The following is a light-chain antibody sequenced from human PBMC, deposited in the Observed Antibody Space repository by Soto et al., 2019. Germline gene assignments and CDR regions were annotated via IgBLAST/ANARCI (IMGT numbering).Light chain of an antibody. J-gene: IGKJ5*01. CDR3: QQHGQWPIT. CDR1: QSVNSN. V-gene: IGKV3D-15*01. Sequence: IMINNSASTLSVYPGERATLSCRASQSVNSNYLAWYQQKPGQAPRLLIYGISKRATDIPDRFSGSGSGTEFTLTISSLQPEDFATYYCQQHGQWPITFGQGTRLEIK. CDR2: GIS.